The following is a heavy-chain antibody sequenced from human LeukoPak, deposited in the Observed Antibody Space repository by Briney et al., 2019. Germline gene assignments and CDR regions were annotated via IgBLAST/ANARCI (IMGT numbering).Heavy chain of an antibody. Sequence: SETLSLTCTVSGGSISSYYWSWIRQPPGKGLEWIGYIYYSGSTNYNTSLKSRVTISVDTPKNQFSLKLSSVTDADTAVYYCARSYYYDSSGQYNWFDPWGQGTLVTVSS. J-gene: IGHJ5*02. V-gene: IGHV4-59*08. CDR3: ARSYYYDSSGQYNWFDP. D-gene: IGHD3-22*01. CDR1: GGSISSYY. CDR2: IYYSGST.